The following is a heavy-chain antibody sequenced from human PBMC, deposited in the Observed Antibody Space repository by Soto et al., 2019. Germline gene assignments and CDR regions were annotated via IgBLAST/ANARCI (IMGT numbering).Heavy chain of an antibody. Sequence: HPGGSLRLSCVASGFTFSNYAMSWVRQAPGKGLEWVSGIVGGGGQTFYTESVKGRSTISRENAKNSLYLQMNSLRAGDTAVYYCAREAIDGSGPGGMDVWGQGTAVTVSS. CDR3: AREAIDGSGPGGMDV. V-gene: IGHV3-23*01. J-gene: IGHJ6*02. D-gene: IGHD3-10*01. CDR2: IVGGGGQT. CDR1: GFTFSNYA.